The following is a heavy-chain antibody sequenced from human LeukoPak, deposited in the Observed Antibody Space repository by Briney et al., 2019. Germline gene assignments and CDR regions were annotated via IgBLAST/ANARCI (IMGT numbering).Heavy chain of an antibody. Sequence: GGSLRLSCAASGFTFSSYGMHWVRQAPGKGLEWVAFIRYDGSNKYYADSVKGRFTISRDNSRNTLYLQMTSLRAEDTAVYYCASTGYYDSRGYYYFDYWGQGTLVTVSS. J-gene: IGHJ4*02. CDR2: IRYDGSNK. V-gene: IGHV3-30*02. CDR1: GFTFSSYG. D-gene: IGHD3-22*01. CDR3: ASTGYYDSRGYYYFDY.